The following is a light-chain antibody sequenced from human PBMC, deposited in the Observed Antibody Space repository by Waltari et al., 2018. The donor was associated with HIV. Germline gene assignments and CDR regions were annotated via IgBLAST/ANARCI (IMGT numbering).Light chain of an antibody. J-gene: IGLJ3*02. Sequence: QSVVTQPPSASGAPGQRVTISCSGSTSNIGTNSVSWYQQFPGTAPKILIFPDNERPSGVPDRFSGHKSGTSASLAISGLQSEDEADYYCATWDDRLNYWVFGGGTKLTVL. CDR2: PDN. V-gene: IGLV1-44*01. CDR1: TSNIGTNS. CDR3: ATWDDRLNYWV.